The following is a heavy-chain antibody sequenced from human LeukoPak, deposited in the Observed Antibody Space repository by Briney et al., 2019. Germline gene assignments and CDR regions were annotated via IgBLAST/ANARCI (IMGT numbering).Heavy chain of an antibody. V-gene: IGHV1-8*01. D-gene: IGHD5-12*01. CDR1: GYTFTSYD. J-gene: IGHJ4*02. Sequence: ASVKVSCKASGYTFTSYDINWVRQAPGQGLEWMGWMNPNSGNTGYAQKFQGRVTMTRNTSRSTACMELWILGSEDTSMYYCARGLRLRSPPLFYWGQGTLVPVSS. CDR2: MNPNSGNT. CDR3: ARGLRLRSPPLFY.